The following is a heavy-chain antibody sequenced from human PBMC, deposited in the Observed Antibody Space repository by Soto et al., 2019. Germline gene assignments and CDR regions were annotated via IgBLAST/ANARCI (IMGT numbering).Heavy chain of an antibody. J-gene: IGHJ6*02. Sequence: SVKVSCKASGGTFSSYAISWVRQAPGQGLEWMGGIIPIFGTANYAQKFQGRVTITADESTSTAYMELSSLRSEDPAVYYCASVDKRRGGGGAYYYSGMDVWGQGTTVTVSS. D-gene: IGHD5-12*01. CDR2: IIPIFGTA. CDR1: GGTFSSYA. V-gene: IGHV1-69*13. CDR3: ASVDKRRGGGGAYYYSGMDV.